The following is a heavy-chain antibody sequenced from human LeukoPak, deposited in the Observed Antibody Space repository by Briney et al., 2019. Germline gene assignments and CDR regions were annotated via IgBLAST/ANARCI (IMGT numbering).Heavy chain of an antibody. CDR3: ARGGPQYYYDSSGYYSLDY. CDR1: GHTFTSYW. J-gene: IGHJ4*02. Sequence: SVKVSCKASGHTFTSYWIQWVRQAPGQGLEWMGGIIPIFGTANYAQKFQGRVTITADESTSTAYMELSSLRSEDTAVYYCARGGPQYYYDSSGYYSLDYWGQGTLVTVSS. D-gene: IGHD3-22*01. CDR2: IIPIFGTA. V-gene: IGHV1-69*13.